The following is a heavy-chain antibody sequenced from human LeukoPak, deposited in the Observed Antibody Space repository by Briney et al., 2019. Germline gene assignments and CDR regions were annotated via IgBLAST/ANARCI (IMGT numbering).Heavy chain of an antibody. Sequence: SETLSLTCAVFGGSFSGYYWSWIRQPPGKGRGGIGEINHSGSTNYTPYLQSRVTISVNTSKNQFSLKLSSVTAADTAVYYCASTEWGGYYYYYMDVWGKGTTVTVSS. CDR1: GGSFSGYY. D-gene: IGHD3-16*01. CDR3: ASTEWGGYYYYYMDV. J-gene: IGHJ6*03. CDR2: INHSGST. V-gene: IGHV4-34*01.